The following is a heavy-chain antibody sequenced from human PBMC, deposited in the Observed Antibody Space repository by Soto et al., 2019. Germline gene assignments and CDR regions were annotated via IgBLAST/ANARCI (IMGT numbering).Heavy chain of an antibody. V-gene: IGHV3-23*01. CDR1: GFTFSNYA. CDR2: ISGSGGTT. J-gene: IGHJ4*02. Sequence: EVQLLESGGGLVQPGGSLTLSCAASGFTFSNYAMSWVRQAPGKGLEWVSAISGSGGTTYHADSVKGRFTISRDNSKNTLFLQMNSLRAEDTAVYYCAKDSSCSYGVIDYWGQGTLVTVSS. D-gene: IGHD3-22*01. CDR3: AKDSSCSYGVIDY.